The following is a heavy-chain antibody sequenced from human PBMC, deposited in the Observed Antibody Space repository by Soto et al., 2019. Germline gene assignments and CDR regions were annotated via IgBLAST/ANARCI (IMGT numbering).Heavy chain of an antibody. CDR2: ISSSGSFK. CDR1: GFIFSTNS. D-gene: IGHD1-26*01. V-gene: IGHV3-21*01. CDR3: ARDPPHGRTSSWDADS. Sequence: EVRLVASGGGLVKPGGSLRLSCAASGFIFSTNSMNWVRQVPGKGLQWLSSISSSGSFKSYGDSVKGRFTISRDNAKNSLFLQMNNLRADDTGLYFCARDPPHGRTSSWDADSWGQGTLVTVSS. J-gene: IGHJ4*02.